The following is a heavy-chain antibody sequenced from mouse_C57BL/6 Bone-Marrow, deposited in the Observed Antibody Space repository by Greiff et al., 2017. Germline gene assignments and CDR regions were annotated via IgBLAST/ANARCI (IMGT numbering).Heavy chain of an antibody. CDR3: ARRLTGTRGDD. J-gene: IGHJ2*01. D-gene: IGHD4-1*01. Sequence: QVQLQQSGAELARPGASVKMSCKASGYTFTSYTMHWVKQRPGQGLEWIGYINPSSGYTKYNQKFKDKATLTADKSSSTAYMQLSSLASEDSAVYYCARRLTGTRGDDWGQGTTLTVAS. V-gene: IGHV1-4*01. CDR1: GYTFTSYT. CDR2: INPSSGYT.